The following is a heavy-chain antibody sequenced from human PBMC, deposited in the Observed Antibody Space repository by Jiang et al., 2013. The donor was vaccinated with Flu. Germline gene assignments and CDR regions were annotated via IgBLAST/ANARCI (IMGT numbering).Heavy chain of an antibody. D-gene: IGHD5-24*01. J-gene: IGHJ3*02. CDR3: ARLQVEMATIWGLGAFDI. CDR1: GYSFTSYW. CDR2: IYPGDSDT. Sequence: VQLVESGAEVKKPGESLKISCKGSGYSFTSYWIGWVRQMPGKGLEWMGIIYPGDSDTRCSPSFQGQVTISAGKSISTAYLQWSSLKASDTAMYYCARLQVEMATIWGLGAFDIWGQGTMVTVSS. V-gene: IGHV5-51*01.